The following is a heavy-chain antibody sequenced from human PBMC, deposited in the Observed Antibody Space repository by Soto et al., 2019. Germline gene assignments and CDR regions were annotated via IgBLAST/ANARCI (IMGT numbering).Heavy chain of an antibody. J-gene: IGHJ4*02. CDR3: ARLGGYYQAFDS. CDR1: GGSISSYY. CDR2: IYYTGTA. V-gene: IGHV4-59*08. Sequence: SETLSLTCTVSGGSISSYYWSWIRQPPGKGLEWIGYIYYTGTANYNPSLKSRVTISLDTSKNQFSLKLSSVTAADTAFYYCARLGGYYQAFDSWGQGTLVTVSS. D-gene: IGHD3-22*01.